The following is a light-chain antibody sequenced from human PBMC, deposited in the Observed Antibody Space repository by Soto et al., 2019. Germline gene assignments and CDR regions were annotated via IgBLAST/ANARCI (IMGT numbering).Light chain of an antibody. J-gene: IGLJ3*02. Sequence: QFALTQPLSVSGSPGQSVTISCTGTTTNVATYNYVSWYQHHPGKAPKLILYNVSERPSGVSDRFSGSKSGNAASLTISGLQADDEADYYCCSYEGSSNWLFGGGTKVTVL. CDR3: CSYEGSSNWL. CDR2: NVS. V-gene: IGLV2-11*01. CDR1: TTNVATYNY.